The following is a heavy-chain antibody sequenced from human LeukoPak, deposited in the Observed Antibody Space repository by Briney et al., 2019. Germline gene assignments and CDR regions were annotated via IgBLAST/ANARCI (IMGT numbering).Heavy chain of an antibody. CDR1: GDSIYTYY. D-gene: IGHD6-6*01. V-gene: IGHV4-59*01. J-gene: IGHJ4*02. Sequence: SETLSLTCTVSGDSIYTYYWSWIRQPPGKGLEYIGYIYHSGDTYYNPSLKSRVTMSVDTSNNQFSLRLSSVTAADTAVYYCARPARQCNSWGQGILVSVSS. CDR3: ARPARQCNS. CDR2: IYHSGDT.